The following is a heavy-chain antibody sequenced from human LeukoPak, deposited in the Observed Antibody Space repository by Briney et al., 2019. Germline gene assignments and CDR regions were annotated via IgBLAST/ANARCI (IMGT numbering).Heavy chain of an antibody. J-gene: IGHJ4*02. Sequence: GESLKISCKGSGYSFTSYWIGWVRQMPGKGLEWMGIIYPGDSDTRYSPSFQGQVTISADKSISIAYLQWSSLQASDTAMYYCARAAAAGTNYFDYWGQGTLVTVSS. D-gene: IGHD6-13*01. CDR1: GYSFTSYW. CDR3: ARAAAAGTNYFDY. V-gene: IGHV5-51*01. CDR2: IYPGDSDT.